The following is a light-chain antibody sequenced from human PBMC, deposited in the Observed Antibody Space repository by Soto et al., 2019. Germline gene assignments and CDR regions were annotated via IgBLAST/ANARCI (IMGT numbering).Light chain of an antibody. J-gene: IGKJ1*01. CDR3: QQYNNLPET. CDR2: GAS. Sequence: EILMTQSPASLSVSPGERAALSCRASQSVSSNLAWYQQKPGQAPRLLIYGASTRATGIPARFSGRGSGTDFTLTISSLQSEDLAVYYCQQYNNLPETFGQGTKVEIK. CDR1: QSVSSN. V-gene: IGKV3-15*01.